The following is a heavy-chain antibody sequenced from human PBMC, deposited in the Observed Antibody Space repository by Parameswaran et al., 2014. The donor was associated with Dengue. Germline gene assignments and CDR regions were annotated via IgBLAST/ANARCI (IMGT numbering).Heavy chain of an antibody. CDR2: ISSSSSYT. V-gene: IGHV3-11*06. J-gene: IGHJ6*02. CDR3: ARYLEQLELRSGHYYYYGMDV. Sequence: PGKGLEWVSYISSSSSYTNYADSVKGRFTISRDNAKNSLYLQMNSLRAEDTAVYYCARYLEQLELRSGHYYYYGMDVWGQGTTVTVSS. D-gene: IGHD1-7*01.